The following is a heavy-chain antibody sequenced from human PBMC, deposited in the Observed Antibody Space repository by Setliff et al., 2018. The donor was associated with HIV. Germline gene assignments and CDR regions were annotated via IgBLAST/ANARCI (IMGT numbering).Heavy chain of an antibody. D-gene: IGHD6-19*01. CDR2: SYTSGST. CDR3: ARRTAVAGGRYFDL. V-gene: IGHV4-4*08. J-gene: IGHJ2*01. Sequence: SETLSLTCTVSGGSISSYYWSWIRQPPGKGLEWIGYSYTSGSTNYNPSLKSRGTISVDTSKKQFSLKLSSVTAADTAFYYCARRTAVAGGRYFDLWGRGTLVTVSS. CDR1: GGSISSYY.